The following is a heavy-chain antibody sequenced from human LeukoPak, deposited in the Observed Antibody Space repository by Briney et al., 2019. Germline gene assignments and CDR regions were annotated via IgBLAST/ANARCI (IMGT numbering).Heavy chain of an antibody. CDR3: AKEWGNRNFDY. D-gene: IGHD1-14*01. Sequence: GGSLRLSCAASGFTFSRYAMNWVRQAPGKGLEWVSAISGSDTTTYYADLVKGRFTISRDNSKNTLYLQMSTLRAEDTAVYYWAKEWGNRNFDYWGQGTLVTVSS. V-gene: IGHV3-23*01. CDR2: ISGSDTTT. J-gene: IGHJ4*02. CDR1: GFTFSRYA.